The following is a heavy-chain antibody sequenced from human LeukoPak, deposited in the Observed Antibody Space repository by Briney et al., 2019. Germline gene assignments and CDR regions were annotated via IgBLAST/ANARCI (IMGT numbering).Heavy chain of an antibody. D-gene: IGHD6-19*01. V-gene: IGHV3-30*02. Sequence: GGSLRLSCAASGFTFSSYGMHWVRQAPGKGLEWVALIRYDGSNIHYADSVKGRFSVSRDNSKLYLQMNSLGLEYMAVSYCAKDLQQWLVSPYYSSMAVWGKGTTVTVSS. CDR3: AKDLQQWLVSPYYSSMAV. CDR2: IRYDGSNI. CDR1: GFTFSSYG. J-gene: IGHJ6*03.